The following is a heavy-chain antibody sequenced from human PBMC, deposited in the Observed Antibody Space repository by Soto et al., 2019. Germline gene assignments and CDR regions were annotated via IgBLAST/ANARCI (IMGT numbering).Heavy chain of an antibody. Sequence: ASVKVSCKAPGYTFTSYGISWVRQAPGQGLEWMGWISAYNGNTNYAQKLQGRVTTTTDTSTSTAYMELRSLRSDDTAVYYCARDSHSGSYYGDFDHWGQGTLVTVSS. D-gene: IGHD1-26*01. CDR2: ISAYNGNT. V-gene: IGHV1-18*01. J-gene: IGHJ4*02. CDR3: ARDSHSGSYYGDFDH. CDR1: GYTFTSYG.